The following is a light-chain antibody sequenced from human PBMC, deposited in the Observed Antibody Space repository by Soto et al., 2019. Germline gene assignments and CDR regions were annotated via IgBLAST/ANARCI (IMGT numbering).Light chain of an antibody. J-gene: IGLJ1*01. CDR3: SSYTSSSVYV. CDR2: DVS. Sequence: LTQPASVSGSPGQSITISCTGTSSDVGGYNYVSWYQQHPGKAPKLMIYDVSNRPSGVSNRFSGSKSGNTASLTISGLQAEDEADYYCSSYTSSSVYVFGTGTKVTVL. CDR1: SSDVGGYNY. V-gene: IGLV2-14*01.